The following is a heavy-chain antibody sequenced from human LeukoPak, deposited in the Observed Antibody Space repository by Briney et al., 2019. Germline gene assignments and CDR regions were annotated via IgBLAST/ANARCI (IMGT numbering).Heavy chain of an antibody. D-gene: IGHD5-12*01. Sequence: ASVKVSCKASGYTFTSYDINWVRQATGQGLEWMGWMNPNSGNTGYAQKFQGRVTMTRNTSISTAYMELSSLRSEDTAVYYCAKGYRGYDPHRGYYYYYMDVWGKGTTVTVSS. V-gene: IGHV1-8*01. J-gene: IGHJ6*03. CDR3: AKGYRGYDPHRGYYYYYMDV. CDR2: MNPNSGNT. CDR1: GYTFTSYD.